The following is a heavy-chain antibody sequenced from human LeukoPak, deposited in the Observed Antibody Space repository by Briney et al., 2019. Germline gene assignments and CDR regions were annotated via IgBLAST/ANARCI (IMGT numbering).Heavy chain of an antibody. CDR1: GFTFSTYW. D-gene: IGHD2-2*01. J-gene: IGHJ4*02. CDR3: ARWYCSNINCYYDF. Sequence: GGSLRLSCAASGFTFSTYWMSWVRQAPGKGLEWVANIRQDGSDKYYVDSVKGRFTISRDNSENTLYLQMDSLRAEDTAVYYCARWYCSNINCYYDFWGQGTLVTISS. V-gene: IGHV3-7*03. CDR2: IRQDGSDK.